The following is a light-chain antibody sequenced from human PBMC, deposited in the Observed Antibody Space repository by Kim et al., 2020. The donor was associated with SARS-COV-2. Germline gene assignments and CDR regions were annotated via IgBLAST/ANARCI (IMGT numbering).Light chain of an antibody. CDR2: GAS. Sequence: PGERAALSCRASQGVSSNYLAWYQNRPGQAPRLLIHGASSRATGIPDRVSGGGYGTDITLTISRLEPEDFAVYFCQQYGTSPPLTFGGGTKVDIK. CDR1: QGVSSNY. CDR3: QQYGTSPPLT. J-gene: IGKJ4*01. V-gene: IGKV3-20*01.